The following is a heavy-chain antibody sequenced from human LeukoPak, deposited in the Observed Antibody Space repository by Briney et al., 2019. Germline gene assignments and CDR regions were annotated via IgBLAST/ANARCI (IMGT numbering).Heavy chain of an antibody. J-gene: IGHJ4*02. V-gene: IGHV4-34*01. Sequence: SETLSLTCAVYGGSFSGCYWSWIRQPPGKGLEWIGEINHSGSTNYNPSLKSRVTISVDTSKNQFSLKLSSVTAADTAVYYCARGVGYCSGGSCYSPYFDYWGQGTLVTVSS. CDR2: INHSGST. CDR1: GGSFSGCY. D-gene: IGHD2-15*01. CDR3: ARGVGYCSGGSCYSPYFDY.